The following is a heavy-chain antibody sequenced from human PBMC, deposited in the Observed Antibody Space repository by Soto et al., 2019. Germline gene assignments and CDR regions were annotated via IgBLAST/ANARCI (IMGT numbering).Heavy chain of an antibody. D-gene: IGHD1-26*01. Sequence: QVQLVQSGAEVKKPGSSVKVSCKASGGTFSSYAISWVRQAPGQGLEWMGGIIPIFGTANYAQKFQGIVTITADNSMGTAYMELGSLVSVDTAVYYCARRIYWEVRAFDIWGQGTLFTVSS. J-gene: IGHJ3*02. CDR2: IIPIFGTA. V-gene: IGHV1-69*06. CDR3: ARRIYWEVRAFDI. CDR1: GGTFSSYA.